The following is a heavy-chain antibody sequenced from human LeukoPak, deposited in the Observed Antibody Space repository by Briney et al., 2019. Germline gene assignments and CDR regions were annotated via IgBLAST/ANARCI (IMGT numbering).Heavy chain of an antibody. CDR2: IYYSGST. V-gene: IGHV4-34*01. J-gene: IGHJ4*02. CDR3: SFLTMVRGVTLDY. D-gene: IGHD3-10*01. Sequence: ASETLSLTCAVYGGSFSGYYWSWIRQPPGKGLEWIGSIYYSGSTYYNPSLKSRVTISVDTSKNQFSLKLSSVTAADTAVYYCSFLTMVRGVTLDYWGQGTLVTVSS. CDR1: GGSFSGYY.